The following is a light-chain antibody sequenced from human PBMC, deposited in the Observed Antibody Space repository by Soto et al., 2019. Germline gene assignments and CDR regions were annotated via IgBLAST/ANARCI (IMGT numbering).Light chain of an antibody. Sequence: EIVLTQSPATLSLSPGDRATLSCRASQSVNTYLAWYQQKPGQAPRLLIYDASNRATGIPARFSGSGSATDYTLTISSLEPEDFAVYYCQQRGKWPPTVGGGNKVESK. CDR3: QQRGKWPPT. J-gene: IGKJ4*01. CDR2: DAS. CDR1: QSVNTY. V-gene: IGKV3-11*01.